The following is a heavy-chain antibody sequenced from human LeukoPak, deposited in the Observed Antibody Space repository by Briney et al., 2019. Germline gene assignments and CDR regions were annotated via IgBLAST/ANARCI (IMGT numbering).Heavy chain of an antibody. J-gene: IGHJ4*02. CDR2: ISSNGGST. D-gene: IGHD1-26*01. Sequence: GGSLRLPCAASGFTFRSYAMHWVRQAPGKGLEYVSVISSNGGSTYYANFVKGRFTISRDNSKNTLYLQMGSLRAEDMAVYYCARDLQVGATLLDYWGQGTLVTVSS. CDR3: ARDLQVGATLLDY. CDR1: GFTFRSYA. V-gene: IGHV3-64*01.